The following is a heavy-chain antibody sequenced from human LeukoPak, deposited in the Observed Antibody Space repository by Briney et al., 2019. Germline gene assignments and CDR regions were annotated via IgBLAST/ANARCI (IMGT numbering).Heavy chain of an antibody. CDR3: ANSISLTQ. V-gene: IGHV3-9*01. Sequence: PGGSLRLSCAASGFNFDDYAMHWVRQVPGRGLEWVSGIDWHSERTGYVDSVKGRFTISRDNAKNSLYLQMNTLRADDTAVYYCANSISLTQWGRGTLVTVSS. CDR1: GFNFDDYA. D-gene: IGHD3-9*01. J-gene: IGHJ4*02. CDR2: IDWHSERT.